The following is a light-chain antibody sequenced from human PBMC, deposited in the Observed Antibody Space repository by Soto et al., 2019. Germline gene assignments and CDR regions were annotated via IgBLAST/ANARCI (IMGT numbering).Light chain of an antibody. V-gene: IGKV3-15*01. CDR2: GAS. Sequence: EIVMPQSPATLSVSSGERATLSCRASQSVNTHLAWYQQKPGQAPRLLIYGASTRATGIPARFSGSGSGTEFTLTISSLQSEDFAVYYCQQYFNWPPLTFGGGTKVDIK. CDR1: QSVNTH. J-gene: IGKJ4*01. CDR3: QQYFNWPPLT.